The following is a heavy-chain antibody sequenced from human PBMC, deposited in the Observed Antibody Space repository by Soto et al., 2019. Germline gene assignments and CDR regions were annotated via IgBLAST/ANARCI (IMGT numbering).Heavy chain of an antibody. D-gene: IGHD3-10*01. V-gene: IGHV2-5*01. CDR2: IYWNDDK. Sequence: SGPTLVKPTPTLTLTCTFSGFSLSTSGVGVGWIRQPPGKALEWLALIYWNDDKRYRPSLKSRLTITKDTSKNQVVLTKTNMDPVDTATYYCAHFLGVRGVIIVPAGLAEFDYWGQGTLVTVSS. J-gene: IGHJ4*02. CDR3: AHFLGVRGVIIVPAGLAEFDY. CDR1: GFSLSTSGVG.